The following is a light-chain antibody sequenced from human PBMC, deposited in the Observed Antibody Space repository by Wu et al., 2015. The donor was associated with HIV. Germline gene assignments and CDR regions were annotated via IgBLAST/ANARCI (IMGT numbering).Light chain of an antibody. Sequence: EIVLTQSPGTLSLSPGERATLSCRASQSVTSRFLAWHQQKPGQAPRLLVYGVSGRATGIPDWFSGSGSWTEYTLTITRLEPEDSAVYYCQQFGTSPYTFGQGTKLEIK. CDR1: QSVTSRF. CDR2: GVS. V-gene: IGKV3-20*01. CDR3: QQFGTSPYT. J-gene: IGKJ2*01.